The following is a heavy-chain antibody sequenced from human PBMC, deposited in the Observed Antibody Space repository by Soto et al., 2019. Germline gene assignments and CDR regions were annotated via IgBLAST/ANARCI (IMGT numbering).Heavy chain of an antibody. CDR1: GFTFSSYS. J-gene: IGHJ3*02. V-gene: IGHV3-48*02. D-gene: IGHD3-22*01. Sequence: GGSLRLSCAASGFTFSSYSMNWVRQAPGKGLEWVSYISSSSSTIYYADSVKGRFTISRDNAKNSLYLQMNSLRDEDTAVYYCARDRPEYYYDSSGYYSIYAFDIWGQGTMVTVSS. CDR3: ARDRPEYYYDSSGYYSIYAFDI. CDR2: ISSSSSTI.